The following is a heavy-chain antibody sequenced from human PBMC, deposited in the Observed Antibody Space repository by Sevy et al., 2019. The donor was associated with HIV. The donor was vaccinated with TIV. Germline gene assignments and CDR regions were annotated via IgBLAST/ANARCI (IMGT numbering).Heavy chain of an antibody. V-gene: IGHV1-8*01. CDR3: AGVLVVVVTAIPYYYGMDV. J-gene: IGHJ6*02. Sequence: ASVKVSCKASGYTFTSYDINWVRQATGQGLEWMGWMNPNSGNTGYAQKFQGRVTMTRNTSISTAYMELSSLRSEDTAVYYCAGVLVVVVTAIPYYYGMDVWGQGTTVTVSS. CDR1: GYTFTSYD. D-gene: IGHD2-21*02. CDR2: MNPNSGNT.